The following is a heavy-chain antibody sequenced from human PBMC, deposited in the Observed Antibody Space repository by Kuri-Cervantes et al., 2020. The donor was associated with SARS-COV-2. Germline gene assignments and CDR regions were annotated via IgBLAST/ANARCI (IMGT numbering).Heavy chain of an antibody. CDR1: GFTVSSNY. CDR2: IWYDGSNK. Sequence: GESLKISCAASGFTVSSNYMSWVRQAPGKGLEWVAVIWYDGSNKYYADSVKGRFTISRDNSKNTLYLQTSSLRAEDTAVYYCALSSGYYYPNAGFDYWGQGTLVTVSS. D-gene: IGHD3-22*01. CDR3: ALSSGYYYPNAGFDY. J-gene: IGHJ4*02. V-gene: IGHV3-33*08.